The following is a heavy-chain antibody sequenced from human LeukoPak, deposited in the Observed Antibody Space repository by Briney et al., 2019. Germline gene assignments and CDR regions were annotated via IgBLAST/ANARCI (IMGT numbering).Heavy chain of an antibody. CDR2: IYYSGST. D-gene: IGHD2-21*02. J-gene: IGHJ4*02. Sequence: SSETLSLTCTVSGGSISSYYWGWIRQPPGKGVEWIGSIYYSGSTYYNPSLKSRVTISVDTSKNQFSLKLSSVTAADTAMYYCARRLVVTRRGLTYYFDYWGQGTLVTVSS. V-gene: IGHV4-39*07. CDR3: ARRLVVTRRGLTYYFDY. CDR1: GGSISSYY.